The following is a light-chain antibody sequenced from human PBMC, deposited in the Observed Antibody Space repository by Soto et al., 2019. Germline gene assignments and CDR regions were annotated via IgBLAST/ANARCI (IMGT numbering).Light chain of an antibody. V-gene: IGKV3-11*01. CDR2: DAS. Sequence: EIVFTQSPATLSLSPGEIATLSFRASQSVSSYLAWYQQKPGQAPRLLIYDASNRATGIPARFSGSGSGTDFTLTISSLEPEDFAVYYCQQRSNWPWTFGQGTKVDIK. CDR3: QQRSNWPWT. J-gene: IGKJ1*01. CDR1: QSVSSY.